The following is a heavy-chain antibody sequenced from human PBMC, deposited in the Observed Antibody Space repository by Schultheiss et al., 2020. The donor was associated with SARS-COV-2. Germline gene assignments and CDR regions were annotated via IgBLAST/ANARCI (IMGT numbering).Heavy chain of an antibody. D-gene: IGHD1-14*01. CDR1: GFTFSNAW. J-gene: IGHJ4*02. CDR2: IKSKTDGGTT. CDR3: ARDGGNHRGVDY. V-gene: IGHV3-15*07. Sequence: GGSLRLSCAASGFTFSNAWMNWVRQAPGKGLEWVGRIKSKTDGGTTDYAAPVKGRFTISRDDSKNTLYLQMNSLRAEDTAVYYCARDGGNHRGVDYWGQGTLVTVSS.